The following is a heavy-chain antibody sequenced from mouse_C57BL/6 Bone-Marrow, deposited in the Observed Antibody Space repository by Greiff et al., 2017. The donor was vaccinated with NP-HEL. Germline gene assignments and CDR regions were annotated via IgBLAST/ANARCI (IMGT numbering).Heavy chain of an antibody. J-gene: IGHJ1*03. CDR2: LSDGGSYT. CDR3: ARNYGSIWYFDV. Sequence: EVQGVESGGGLVKPGGSLKLSCAASGFTFSSYAMSWVRQTPEKRLAWVATLSDGGSYTYYPDNVKGRFTISRDNAKNNLYLQMSHLKSEDTAMYYCARNYGSIWYFDVWGTGTTVTVSS. D-gene: IGHD1-1*01. CDR1: GFTFSSYA. V-gene: IGHV5-4*01.